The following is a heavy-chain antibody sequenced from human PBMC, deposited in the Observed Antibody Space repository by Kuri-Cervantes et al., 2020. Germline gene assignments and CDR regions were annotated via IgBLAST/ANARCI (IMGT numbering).Heavy chain of an antibody. CDR3: AKGRGVYCSSTSCGNHFDN. V-gene: IGHV3-23*01. CDR1: GFTFSTYA. CDR2: ISSSGGSI. D-gene: IGHD2-2*01. J-gene: IGHJ4*02. Sequence: GESLKISCAASGFTFSTYAMSWVRQAPGKGLEWVTAISSSGGSIYYADSVKGRFTISRDNSKNTLYLQMNSLRAEDTAVYYCAKGRGVYCSSTSCGNHFDNWGQGTLVTVSS.